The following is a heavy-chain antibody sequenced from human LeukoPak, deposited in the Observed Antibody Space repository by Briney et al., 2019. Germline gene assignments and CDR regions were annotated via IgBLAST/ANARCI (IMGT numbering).Heavy chain of an antibody. J-gene: IGHJ4*02. CDR3: GKEFSSSWFF. D-gene: IGHD6-13*01. Sequence: PGGSLRLSCAASGFTFSSHAMTWDRQAPGKGLEWVSSIDSSGDYTFYADSVKGRFTISRDNSKDTLYLQVSGLRAEDTAIYYCGKEFSSSWFFWGQGTLVTVSS. CDR1: GFTFSSHA. V-gene: IGHV3-23*01. CDR2: IDSSGDYT.